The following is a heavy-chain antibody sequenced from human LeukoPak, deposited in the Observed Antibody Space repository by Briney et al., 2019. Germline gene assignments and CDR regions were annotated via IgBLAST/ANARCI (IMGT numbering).Heavy chain of an antibody. D-gene: IGHD6-13*01. CDR1: GGSFNGYY. CDR2: INHSGST. CDR3: APLIAAADLEGY. V-gene: IGHV4-34*01. J-gene: IGHJ4*02. Sequence: SETLSLTCAVYGGSFNGYYWSWIRQPPGKGLEWIGEINHSGSTNYNPSLKSRVTISVDTSKNQFSLKLSSVTAADTAVYYCAPLIAAADLEGYWGQGTLVTVSS.